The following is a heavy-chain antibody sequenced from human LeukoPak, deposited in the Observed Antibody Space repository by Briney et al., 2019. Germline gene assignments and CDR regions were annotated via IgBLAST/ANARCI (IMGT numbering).Heavy chain of an antibody. V-gene: IGHV4-59*01. J-gene: IGHJ2*01. CDR1: GGSISSYY. D-gene: IGHD4-17*01. CDR3: ARDAPDYGDYREYWYFDL. Sequence: PSETLSLTCTVSGGSISSYYWSWIRQPPGKGLEWIGYIYYSGSTNYNPSLKSRVTISVDTSKNQFSLKPSSVTAADTAVYYCARDAPDYGDYREYWYFDLWGRGTLVTVSS. CDR2: IYYSGST.